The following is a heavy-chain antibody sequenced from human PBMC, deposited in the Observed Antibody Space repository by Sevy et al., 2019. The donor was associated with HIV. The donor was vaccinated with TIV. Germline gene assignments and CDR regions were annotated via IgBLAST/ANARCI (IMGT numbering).Heavy chain of an antibody. Sequence: ASVKVSCKASGYTFTSYYMHWVRQAPGQGLEWMGIINPSGGSTSYAQKFQGRVTMTRDTSTSTVYMELSSLRSEDTAVYYCASDSGIVVVPAAIKGGDWFDPWGQGTLVTVSS. J-gene: IGHJ5*02. CDR1: GYTFTSYY. CDR3: ASDSGIVVVPAAIKGGDWFDP. D-gene: IGHD2-2*01. CDR2: INPSGGST. V-gene: IGHV1-46*01.